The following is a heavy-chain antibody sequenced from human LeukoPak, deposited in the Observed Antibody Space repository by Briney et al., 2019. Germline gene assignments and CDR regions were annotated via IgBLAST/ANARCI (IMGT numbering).Heavy chain of an antibody. V-gene: IGHV4-30-4*08. J-gene: IGHJ4*02. CDR3: ARDPDSSGYYSIRQYFDY. Sequence: PSETLSLTCTVSGGSISSGDYYWSWIRQPPGKGLEWIGYIYYSGSTYYNPSPKSRVTISVDTSKNQFSLKLSSVTAADTAVYYCARDPDSSGYYSIRQYFDYWGQGTLVTVSS. CDR2: IYYSGST. CDR1: GGSISSGDYY. D-gene: IGHD3-22*01.